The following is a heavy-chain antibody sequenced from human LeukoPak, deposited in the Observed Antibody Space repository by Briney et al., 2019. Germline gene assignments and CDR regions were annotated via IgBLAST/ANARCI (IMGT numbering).Heavy chain of an antibody. V-gene: IGHV3-7*01. CDR3: ARDLTLGKPDYFDH. J-gene: IGHJ4*02. Sequence: GGSLRLSCAASGFTFSSYWMTWVRQAPGKGLEWVANIKQDGSEKYYVDSMKGRFIISRDNSKNTVYLQMDSLRAEDTAVYYCARDLTLGKPDYFDHWGQGTLVTVSS. CDR2: IKQDGSEK. D-gene: IGHD7-27*01. CDR1: GFTFSSYW.